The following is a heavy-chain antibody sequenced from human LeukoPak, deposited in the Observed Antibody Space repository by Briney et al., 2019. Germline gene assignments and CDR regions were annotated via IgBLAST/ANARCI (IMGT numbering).Heavy chain of an antibody. CDR2: ISSSGSTI. CDR3: AGGRWELLWGAFDI. V-gene: IGHV3-11*01. CDR1: GFTFSDYY. D-gene: IGHD1-26*01. Sequence: PGGSLRLSCAASGFTFSDYYMSWIRQAPGKGLEWVSYISSSGSTIYYADSMKGQFTISRDNAKNSLYLQMNSLRAEDTAVYYWAGGRWELLWGAFDIWGQGTMVTVSS. J-gene: IGHJ3*02.